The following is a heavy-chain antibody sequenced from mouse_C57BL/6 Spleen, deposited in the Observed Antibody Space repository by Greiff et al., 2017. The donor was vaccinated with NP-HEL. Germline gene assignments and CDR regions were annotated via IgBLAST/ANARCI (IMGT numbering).Heavy chain of an antibody. Sequence: VQLVESGPGLVAPSQSLSITCTVSGFSLTSYGVSWVRQPPGKGLAWLGVIWGDGRTNYHSALISRLSISKDNSNSQVFLKLTSLQTDDTATYYCAKPHYGIREDWYFDVWGTVTTVTVSS. CDR2: IWGDGRT. V-gene: IGHV2-3*01. CDR1: GFSLTSYG. CDR3: AKPHYGIREDWYFDV. D-gene: IGHD1-1*01. J-gene: IGHJ1*03.